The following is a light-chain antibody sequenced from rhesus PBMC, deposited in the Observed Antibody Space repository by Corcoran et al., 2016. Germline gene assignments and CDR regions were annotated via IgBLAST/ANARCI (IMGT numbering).Light chain of an antibody. CDR1: QGMSSY. CDR2: DVS. V-gene: IGKV1-28*03. J-gene: IGKJ1*01. CDR3: LQHNSYPRT. Sequence: DIQMTQSPSSLSASVGDTVTITCRASQGMSSYLKWFQQKQGKAPNLLIYDVSNLESGVPSRFSGSGSVTCFTLTIRSLQPEDFAAYCSLQHNSYPRTFGQGNKVEIK.